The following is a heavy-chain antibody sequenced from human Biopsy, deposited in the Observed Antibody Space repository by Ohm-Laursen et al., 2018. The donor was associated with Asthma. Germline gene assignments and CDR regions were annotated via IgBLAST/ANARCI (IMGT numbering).Heavy chain of an antibody. D-gene: IGHD2-2*01. CDR1: GASITSSAYY. Sequence: SDTLPLTCTVSGASITSSAYYWGWIRQPPGKGLEWIGSMYYGETTYYGPSLKSRVTISVDTPKNHFSLIRSSVTAADTAVYYCARHDNRWDTYADFWGQGTLVTVSS. J-gene: IGHJ4*02. CDR3: ARHDNRWDTYADF. V-gene: IGHV4-39*01. CDR2: MYYGETT.